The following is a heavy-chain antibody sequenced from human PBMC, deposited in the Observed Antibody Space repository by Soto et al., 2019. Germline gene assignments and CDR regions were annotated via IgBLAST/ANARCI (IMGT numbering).Heavy chain of an antibody. D-gene: IGHD2-21*01. CDR2: IYDSGNT. CDR1: GGSISDGAYY. Sequence: QVQLQESGPGLVKPSQTLSLTCTVSGGSISDGAYYWSWIRQPPGKGLEWIGHIYDSGNTYNNPSPKSRLTISVDTSKSPFSLNLTSVTAADTAVYYCASGLSGDKVDQWGQGTLVTVSS. CDR3: ASGLSGDKVDQ. J-gene: IGHJ4*02. V-gene: IGHV4-30-4*01.